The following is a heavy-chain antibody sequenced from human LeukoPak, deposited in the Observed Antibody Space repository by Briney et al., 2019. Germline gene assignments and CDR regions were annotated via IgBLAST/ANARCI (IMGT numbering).Heavy chain of an antibody. CDR1: GFTFSSYG. CDR2: IRYDGSNK. D-gene: IGHD2-21*01. J-gene: IGHJ4*02. V-gene: IGHV3-30*02. CDR3: AKDPCGGDCYSVDY. Sequence: GGSLRLSXAASGFTFSSYGMHWVRQAPGKGLEWAAFIRYDGSNKYYADSVKGRSTISRDNSKNTLYLQMNSLRAEDTAVYYCAKDPCGGDCYSVDYWGQGTLATVSS.